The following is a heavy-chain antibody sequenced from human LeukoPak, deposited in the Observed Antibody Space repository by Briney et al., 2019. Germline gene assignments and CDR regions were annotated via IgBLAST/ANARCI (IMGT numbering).Heavy chain of an antibody. Sequence: VASVKVSCKASGGTFSSYALSWVRQAPGQGLEWMGGIIPIFGTANYAHNFQGRVTITAGESTSTAYMELSSLRSEDTAVYDCARYRLDPYYYYYGMDVWGQGTTVTVSS. J-gene: IGHJ6*02. CDR2: IIPIFGTA. V-gene: IGHV1-69*13. CDR3: ARYRLDPYYYYYGMDV. CDR1: GGTFSSYA. D-gene: IGHD6-19*01.